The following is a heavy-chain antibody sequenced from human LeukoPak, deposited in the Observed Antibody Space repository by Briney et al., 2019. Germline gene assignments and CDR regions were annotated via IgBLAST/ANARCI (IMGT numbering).Heavy chain of an antibody. CDR2: FDPEDGET. Sequence: ASVTVSCKVSGYTLTELSMHWVRQAPGKGLEWMGGFDPEDGETIYAQKFQGRVTMTEDTSTDTAYMELSSLRSEDTAVYYCATLKAGYSYAGTDYWGQGTLVTVSS. CDR1: GYTLTELS. D-gene: IGHD5-18*01. V-gene: IGHV1-24*01. CDR3: ATLKAGYSYAGTDY. J-gene: IGHJ4*02.